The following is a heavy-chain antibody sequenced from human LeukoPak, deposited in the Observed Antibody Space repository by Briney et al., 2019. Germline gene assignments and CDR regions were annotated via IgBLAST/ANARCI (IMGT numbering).Heavy chain of an antibody. D-gene: IGHD3-22*01. J-gene: IGHJ3*02. CDR2: IYSGGST. CDR3: ARERPPPGYCYDSSGYYIDAFDI. Sequence: RSGGSLRLSCAASGFTVSSNYMSWVRQAPGKGLEWVSVIYSGGSTYYADSVKGRFTISRDNSKNTLYLQMNSLRAEDTAVYYCARERPPPGYCYDSSGYYIDAFDIWGQGTLVTVSS. CDR1: GFTVSSNY. V-gene: IGHV3-66*01.